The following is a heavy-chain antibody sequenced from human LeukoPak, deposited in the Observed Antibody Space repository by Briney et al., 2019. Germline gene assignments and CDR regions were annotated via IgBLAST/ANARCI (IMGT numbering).Heavy chain of an antibody. CDR2: VSGSGGRT. Sequence: PVGSLRLSCAASGVTFSNYAMTCVRQAPWKGREWVSAVSGSGGRTFYADSVKGRFTISRDNSKNTLYLQINSLRAEDTAVYYCAKAPPYYDSSGPSEYWGQGTLVTVSS. D-gene: IGHD3-22*01. V-gene: IGHV3-23*01. J-gene: IGHJ4*02. CDR1: GVTFSNYA. CDR3: AKAPPYYDSSGPSEY.